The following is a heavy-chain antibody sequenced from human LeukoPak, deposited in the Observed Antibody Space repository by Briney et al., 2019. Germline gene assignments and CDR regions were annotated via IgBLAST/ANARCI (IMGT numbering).Heavy chain of an antibody. Sequence: ASVKVSCKASGYTFTGYYMHWVRQAPGQGLEWMGWISAYNGNTNYAQKPQGRVTMTTDTSTSTAYMELAFLRSDDTAVYHCARELRRRWYFDLWGRGTLVTVSS. J-gene: IGHJ2*01. D-gene: IGHD3-10*01. CDR1: GYTFTGYY. CDR3: ARELRRRWYFDL. V-gene: IGHV1-18*04. CDR2: ISAYNGNT.